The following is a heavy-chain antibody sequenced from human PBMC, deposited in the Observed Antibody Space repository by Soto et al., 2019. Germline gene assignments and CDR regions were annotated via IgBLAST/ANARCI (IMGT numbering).Heavy chain of an antibody. CDR2: INPSGGST. CDR1: GYTLTNYY. J-gene: IGHJ4*02. CDR3: AREIAVAGTVFDY. Sequence: QVQLVQSGAEVKKPGASVKISCKASGYTLTNYYMHWVRQAPGQGLEWVGKINPSGGSTDYAQKFQGGVTMTRDTSTSTVYMEVSSLRSEDTAVYYCAREIAVAGTVFDYWGQGTLVTVSS. D-gene: IGHD6-19*01. V-gene: IGHV1-46*01.